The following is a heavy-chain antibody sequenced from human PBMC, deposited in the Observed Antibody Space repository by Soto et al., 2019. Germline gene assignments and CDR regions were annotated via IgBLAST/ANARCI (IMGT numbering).Heavy chain of an antibody. Sequence: GESLKISCKGSGYSFTSYWISWVRQMPGKGLEWMGRIDPSDSYTNYSPSFQGHATISADKSISTAYLQWSSLKASDTAMYYCARARGATAYYYYYGMDVWGQGTTVTVSS. CDR1: GYSFTSYW. V-gene: IGHV5-10-1*01. J-gene: IGHJ6*02. CDR3: ARARGATAYYYYYGMDV. CDR2: IDPSDSYT. D-gene: IGHD5-12*01.